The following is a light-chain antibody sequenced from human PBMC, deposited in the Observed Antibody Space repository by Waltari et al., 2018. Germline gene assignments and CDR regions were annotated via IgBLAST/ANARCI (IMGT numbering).Light chain of an antibody. CDR3: QAWDSSPHV. J-gene: IGLJ1*01. CDR2: EDN. V-gene: IGLV3-1*01. CDR1: QLGHQY. Sequence: SSALTQPPSVSVSPGQTANITCSGDQLGHQYASWYQQKPGQSPLLVIYEDNKRPSGIPERFSGSSSGNTATLTISGTQAMDEADYYCQAWDSSPHVFGTGTKVTVL.